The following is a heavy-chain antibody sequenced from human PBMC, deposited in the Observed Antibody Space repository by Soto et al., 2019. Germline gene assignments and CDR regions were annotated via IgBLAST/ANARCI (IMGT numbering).Heavy chain of an antibody. CDR3: ARGWYYGSGSPFDP. Sequence: QVQLVQSGAEVKKTGASEKVSCKAAGYTFTGYEINWVRQATGQGLEWMGWMNPNSGNTGYAQMFQGRVTMTRNTSISTAYMELSSLRSEDTAVYYCARGWYYGSGSPFDPWGQGTLVTVSS. D-gene: IGHD3-10*01. CDR2: MNPNSGNT. V-gene: IGHV1-8*01. CDR1: GYTFTGYE. J-gene: IGHJ5*02.